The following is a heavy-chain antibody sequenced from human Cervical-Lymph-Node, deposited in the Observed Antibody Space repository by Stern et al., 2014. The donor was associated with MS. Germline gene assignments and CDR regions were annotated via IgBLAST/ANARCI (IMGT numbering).Heavy chain of an antibody. CDR2: IIPIFGTA. J-gene: IGHJ4*02. CDR1: GGTFSNYA. Sequence: QLGQSGADVKKPGSSVKVSCKASGGTFSNYAISWVRQAPGQGLEWMGGIIPIFGTANYAQKFQGRVTITADESTSTAYMELSSLKSEDTALYFCARDIPYCSGATCRHVLGYWGQGTLVTVSS. V-gene: IGHV1-69*01. D-gene: IGHD2-15*01. CDR3: ARDIPYCSGATCRHVLGY.